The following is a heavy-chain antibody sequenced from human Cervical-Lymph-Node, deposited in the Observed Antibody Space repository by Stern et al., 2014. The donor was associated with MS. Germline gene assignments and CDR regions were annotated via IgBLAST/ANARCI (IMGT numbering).Heavy chain of an antibody. Sequence: QVQLQESGPGLVKPSETLSLTCTVSGGSVSSANYYWGWIRQPPGKGLEWIGSIYYSGNTYYTPPLQGRVPLSVHPTKTQFPLKLTSVPAADTAVYFCATLPPLETNSGSGSYHSYFYGMDVWGQGTTVTVSS. J-gene: IGHJ6*02. CDR1: GGSVSSANYY. CDR2: IYYSGNT. CDR3: ATLPPLETNSGSGSYHSYFYGMDV. V-gene: IGHV4-39*01. D-gene: IGHD3-10*01.